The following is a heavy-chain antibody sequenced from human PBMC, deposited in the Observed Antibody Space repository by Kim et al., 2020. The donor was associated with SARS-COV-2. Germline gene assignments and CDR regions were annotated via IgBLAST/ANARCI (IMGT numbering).Heavy chain of an antibody. D-gene: IGHD6-13*01. V-gene: IGHV7-4-1*02. CDR3: ALGIAAAGNGAVDY. CDR1: GYTFTSYA. J-gene: IGHJ4*02. CDR2: INTNTGNP. Sequence: ASVKVSCKASGYTFTSYAMNWVRQAPGQGLEWMGWINTNTGNPTYAQGFTGRFVFSLDTSVSTAYLQISSLKAEDTAVYYCALGIAAAGNGAVDYWGQGTLVTVSS.